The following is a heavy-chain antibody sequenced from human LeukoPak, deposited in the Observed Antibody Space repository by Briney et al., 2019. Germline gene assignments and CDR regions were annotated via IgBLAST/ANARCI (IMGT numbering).Heavy chain of an antibody. D-gene: IGHD2-15*01. J-gene: IGHJ1*01. CDR3: ATEGAIVVKGGNFPH. CDR1: GFMFSNYG. Sequence: GGSLRLSCAASGFMFSNYGMHWVRQAPGKGLEWVAVISYDGSNNYYADSVKGRFTISRDNSKNTLYLQMNSLRTDDTAVYYCATEGAIVVKGGNFPHWGQGTLVTVSS. V-gene: IGHV3-30*03. CDR2: ISYDGSNN.